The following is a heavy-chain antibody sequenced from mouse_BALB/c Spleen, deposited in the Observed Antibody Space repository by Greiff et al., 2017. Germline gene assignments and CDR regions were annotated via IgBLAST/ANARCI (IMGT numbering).Heavy chain of an antibody. D-gene: IGHD2-2*01. V-gene: IGHV5-6-5*01. CDR1: GFTFSSYA. Sequence: EVQGVESGGGLVKPGGSLKLSCAASGFTFSSYAMSWVRQTPEKRLEWVASISSGGSTYYPDSVKGRFTISRDNARNILYLQMSSLRSEDTAMYYCAREGYDGPYYAMDYWGQGTSVTVSS. CDR2: ISSGGST. CDR3: AREGYDGPYYAMDY. J-gene: IGHJ4*01.